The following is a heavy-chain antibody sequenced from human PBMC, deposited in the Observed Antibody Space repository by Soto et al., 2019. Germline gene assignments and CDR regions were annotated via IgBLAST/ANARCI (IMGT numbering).Heavy chain of an antibody. CDR1: GYTFTSYG. CDR2: ISAYNGNT. Sequence: QVQLVQSGAEVKKPGASVKVSCKASGYTFTSYGISWVRQAPGQGIEWMGWISAYNGNTNYAQKLQARVTMTTDTSTSTADMERRSLRSDDTVVYYCAREAAAGTLDYWGQGTLVTVSS. J-gene: IGHJ4*02. V-gene: IGHV1-18*01. CDR3: AREAAAGTLDY. D-gene: IGHD6-13*01.